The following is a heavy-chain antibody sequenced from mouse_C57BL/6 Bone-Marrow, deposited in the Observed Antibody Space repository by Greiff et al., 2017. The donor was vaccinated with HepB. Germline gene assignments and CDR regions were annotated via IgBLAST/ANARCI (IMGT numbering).Heavy chain of an antibody. J-gene: IGHJ2*01. V-gene: IGHV1-62-2*01. D-gene: IGHD2-1*01. CDR3: ARHFYGNYEGYYFDY. CDR1: GYTFTEYT. CDR2: FYPGSGSI. Sequence: VQLKESGAELVKPGASVKLSCKASGYTFTEYTIHWVKQRSGQGLEWIGRFYPGSGSIKYNEKFKDKATLTADKSSSTVYMELSRLTSEDSAVYFCARHFYGNYEGYYFDYWGQGTTLTVSS.